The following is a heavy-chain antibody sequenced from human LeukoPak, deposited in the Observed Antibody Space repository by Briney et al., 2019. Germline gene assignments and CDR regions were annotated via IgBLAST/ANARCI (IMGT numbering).Heavy chain of an antibody. CDR1: GFTFDDYA. V-gene: IGHV3-9*01. D-gene: IGHD2-21*01. J-gene: IGHJ4*02. Sequence: PGGSLRLSCAASGFTFDDYAMHWVRQAPGKGLEWVSGISWNSGSIGYADSVKGRFTISRDNAKNSLYLQMNSLRVEDTAEYYCAKDVWRGYEVIRDDPLYWGQGTLVTVSS. CDR2: ISWNSGSI. CDR3: AKDVWRGYEVIRDDPLY.